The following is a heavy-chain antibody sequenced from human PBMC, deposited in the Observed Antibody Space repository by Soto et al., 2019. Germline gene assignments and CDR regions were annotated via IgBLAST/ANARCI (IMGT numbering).Heavy chain of an antibody. J-gene: IGHJ4*02. D-gene: IGHD2-2*01. CDR3: ARGRDCSSTSCYWGLDY. CDR1: GYTFTGNY. Sequence: GASVKVSCKASGYTFTGNYMHWVRQAPGQGLEWMGWINPNSGGTNYAQKFQGWVTMTRDTSISTAYMELSRLRSDDTAVYYCARGRDCSSTSCYWGLDYWAREPWSPSPQ. V-gene: IGHV1-2*04. CDR2: INPNSGGT.